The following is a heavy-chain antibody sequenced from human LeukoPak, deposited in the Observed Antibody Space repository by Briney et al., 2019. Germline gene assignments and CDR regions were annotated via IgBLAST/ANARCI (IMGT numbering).Heavy chain of an antibody. CDR1: GGTFTIYT. V-gene: IGHV1-69*04. D-gene: IGHD6-13*01. J-gene: IGHJ4*02. CDR3: AREAIPSSSSYFDY. Sequence: SVNVSCKASGGTFTIYTISWVRQAPGQGLEWMGRIIPILGIANYAQKFQGRVTITADKSTSTAYMELSSLRSEDTAVYYCAREAIPSSSSYFDYWGQGTLVTVS. CDR2: IIPILGIA.